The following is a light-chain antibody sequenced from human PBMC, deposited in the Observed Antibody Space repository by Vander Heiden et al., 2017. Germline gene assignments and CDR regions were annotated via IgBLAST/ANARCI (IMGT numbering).Light chain of an antibody. CDR2: EDS. CDR1: AMKKKY. J-gene: IGLJ2*01. Sequence: SYELTQPPSVSVSPGQTARITCSGGAMKKKYAYWYLQKSGQAPVLVIYEDSKRPSGIPERFSGSSSGTMATLTISGAQVEDEADYYCYSTDSSGNHRVFGGGTKLTVL. CDR3: YSTDSSGNHRV. V-gene: IGLV3-10*01.